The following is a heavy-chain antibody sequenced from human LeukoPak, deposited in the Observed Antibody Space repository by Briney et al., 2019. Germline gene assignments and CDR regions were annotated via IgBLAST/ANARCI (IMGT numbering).Heavy chain of an antibody. J-gene: IGHJ6*04. CDR1: GGSFSGYY. CDR2: INHSGST. D-gene: IGHD3-10*01. Sequence: PSETLSLTCAVYGGSFSGYYWSWIRQPPGKGLEWIGEINHSGSTNYNPSLKSRVTISVDTSKNQFSLKLSSVTAADTAVYYCARISPLRITMVRGVNPNYYCGMDVWGKGTTVTVSS. V-gene: IGHV4-34*01. CDR3: ARISPLRITMVRGVNPNYYCGMDV.